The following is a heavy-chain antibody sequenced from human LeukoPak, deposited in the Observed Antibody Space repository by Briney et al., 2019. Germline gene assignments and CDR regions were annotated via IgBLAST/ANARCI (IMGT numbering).Heavy chain of an antibody. CDR3: ARASYYDFWSGDNPHFDY. CDR1: GGSISSYY. D-gene: IGHD3-3*01. CDR2: IYYSGST. V-gene: IGHV4-59*01. Sequence: SETLSLTCTVSGGSISSYYWSWIRQPPGKGLEWIGYIYYSGSTNYNPSLKSRVTISVDTSKNQFSLKLSSVTAAGTAVYYCARASYYDFWSGDNPHFDYWGQGTLVTVSS. J-gene: IGHJ4*02.